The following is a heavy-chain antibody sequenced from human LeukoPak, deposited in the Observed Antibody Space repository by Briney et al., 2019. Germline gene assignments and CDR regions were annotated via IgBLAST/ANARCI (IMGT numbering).Heavy chain of an antibody. CDR1: GFTFSSYW. Sequence: GGSLRLSCAASGFTFSSYWMRWVRQAPGKGLVWVSRINSDGTGTGYADSVKGRFTISRGNGKNTLYLQMNSLRPEDTAVYYCTRDFDGYDHYWGQGTLVTVSS. CDR3: TRDFDGYDHY. D-gene: IGHD5-12*01. V-gene: IGHV3-74*01. J-gene: IGHJ4*02. CDR2: INSDGTGT.